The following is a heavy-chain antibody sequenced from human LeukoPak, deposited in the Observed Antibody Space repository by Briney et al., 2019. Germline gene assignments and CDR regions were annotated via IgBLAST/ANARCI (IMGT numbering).Heavy chain of an antibody. CDR1: GFTVSSNY. CDR3: ASPPSIATTGTVGYFQH. Sequence: GGSLRLSCAASGFTVSSNYMSWVRQAPGKGLEWVSLIYSGGSTFYADSASGRFTISRDNSKNTLYLQMNGLRAEDTAVYYCASPPSIATTGTVGYFQHWGQGTLVTVSS. V-gene: IGHV3-53*01. CDR2: IYSGGST. J-gene: IGHJ1*01. D-gene: IGHD6-13*01.